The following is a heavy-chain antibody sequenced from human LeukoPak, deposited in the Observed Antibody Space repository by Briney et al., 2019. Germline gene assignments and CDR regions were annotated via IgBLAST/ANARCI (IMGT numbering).Heavy chain of an antibody. J-gene: IGHJ6*02. Sequence: GGSLRLSCSVSGFTFSSYSLHWVRQVPGKGLEWLAVISFDGKKTQTADSVRGRFIISRDDSNNTLYLQMNDLRVEDAAIYYCARDNYYGSGYYYYYYGMDVWGRGTAATVSS. CDR3: ARDNYYGSGYYYYYYGMDV. V-gene: IGHV3-30*11. D-gene: IGHD3-10*01. CDR1: GFTFSSYS. CDR2: ISFDGKKT.